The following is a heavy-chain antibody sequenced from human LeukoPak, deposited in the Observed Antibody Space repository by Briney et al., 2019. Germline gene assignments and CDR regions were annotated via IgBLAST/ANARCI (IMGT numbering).Heavy chain of an antibody. Sequence: GESLKISCQGSGYSFTSYWIGWVRQMPGKGLEWMGIIYPGDSDTRYSPSFQGQVTISADKSISTAYLQWSSLKASDTAMYYCARDDSSGYYYEVGAFDIWGQGTMVTVSS. CDR1: GYSFTSYW. J-gene: IGHJ3*02. CDR3: ARDDSSGYYYEVGAFDI. V-gene: IGHV5-51*01. D-gene: IGHD3-22*01. CDR2: IYPGDSDT.